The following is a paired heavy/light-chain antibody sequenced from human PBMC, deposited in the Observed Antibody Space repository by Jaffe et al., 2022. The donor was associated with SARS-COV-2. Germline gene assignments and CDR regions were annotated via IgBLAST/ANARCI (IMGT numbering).Heavy chain of an antibody. V-gene: IGHV3-33*01. CDR3: ARDRPGAYYWMDV. CDR2: IWSDGSKT. CDR1: GFAFSGYG. J-gene: IGHJ6*02. D-gene: IGHD3-10*01. Sequence: QMQLVESGGGVVQPGRSLRLSCAASGFAFSGYGMHWVRQAPGKGLEWVAVIWSDGSKTYYVDSVKGRFTISRDISQNTLYLQMNSLRAEDTAVYYCARDRPGAYYWMDVWGQGTTVTVSS.
Light chain of an antibody. CDR2: EVS. J-gene: IGLJ3*02. Sequence: QSALTQPPSASGSPGQSVTISCTGTSSDVGGYNYVSWYQQHPGKAPKLMIYEVSNRPSGVPDRFSGSKSGNTASLTVSGLQAEDEADYYCSSYGGYNNLVFGGGTKLTVL. CDR3: SSYGGYNNLV. V-gene: IGLV2-8*01. CDR1: SSDVGGYNY.